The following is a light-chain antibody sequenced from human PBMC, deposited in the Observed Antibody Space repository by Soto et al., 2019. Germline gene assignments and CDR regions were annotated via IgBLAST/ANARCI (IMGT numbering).Light chain of an antibody. Sequence: EIVLTQSPGTLSLSPGERATLSCRASQSVSNNYLAWYQQKPGQAPRLLIYDASNRATGIPARFSGSGSGTDFTLTISSLEPEDFAVYYCQQRSNWPPGVTFGPGTKVDIK. CDR2: DAS. CDR1: QSVSNNY. CDR3: QQRSNWPPGVT. J-gene: IGKJ3*01. V-gene: IGKV3-11*01.